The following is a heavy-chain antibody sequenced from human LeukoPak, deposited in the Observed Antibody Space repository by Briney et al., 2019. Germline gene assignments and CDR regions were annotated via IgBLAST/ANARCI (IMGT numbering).Heavy chain of an antibody. CDR3: AKARGIRYYYGMDV. V-gene: IGHV3-23*01. CDR2: ISGSGTNT. CDR1: GFTFSNYA. D-gene: IGHD1-26*01. J-gene: IGHJ6*02. Sequence: GGSLRLSCAASGFTFSNYAMSWVRQAPGKGLEWVSGISGSGTNTYYADSVKGRFTISRGNSKNTLYLQMNSLRAEDTAVYYCAKARGIRYYYGMDVWGQGATVTVSS.